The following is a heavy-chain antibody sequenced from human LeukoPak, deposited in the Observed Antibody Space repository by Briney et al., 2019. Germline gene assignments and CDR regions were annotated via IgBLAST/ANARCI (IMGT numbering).Heavy chain of an antibody. V-gene: IGHV4-61*02. Sequence: SQTLSLTCTDSGGSISSGSYYWSWIRQPAGKGLEWIGRIYTSGSTNYNPSLKSRVTISVTTSNNQFSLKLSSVTAADTAVYYCARLYTYGPYYFDYWGQGTLVTVSS. J-gene: IGHJ4*02. CDR3: ARLYTYGPYYFDY. CDR1: GGSISSGSYY. D-gene: IGHD5-18*01. CDR2: IYTSGST.